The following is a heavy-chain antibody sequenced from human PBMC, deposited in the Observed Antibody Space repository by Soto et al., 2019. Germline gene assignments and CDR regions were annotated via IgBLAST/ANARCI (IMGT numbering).Heavy chain of an antibody. Sequence: EVQLVESGGGLVQPGGSLRLSCAASGFTFSSYSMNWARQAPGKGLEWVSYISSSSSTIYYADSVKGRFTISRDNAKNSLYLQMNSLRAEDTAVYYCARDPGYSGYDYLGYYYYYMDVWGKGTTVTVSS. CDR3: ARDPGYSGYDYLGYYYYYMDV. CDR2: ISSSSSTI. CDR1: GFTFSSYS. J-gene: IGHJ6*03. V-gene: IGHV3-48*01. D-gene: IGHD5-12*01.